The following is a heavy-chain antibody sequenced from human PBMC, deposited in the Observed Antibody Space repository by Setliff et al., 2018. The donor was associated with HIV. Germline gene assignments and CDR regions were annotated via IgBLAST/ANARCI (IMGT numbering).Heavy chain of an antibody. Sequence: SETLSLTCAVYGGSFSGYYWNWIRQIPGKGLEWIGEINHSGNTNHNPSLKSRLTISIDRSKNHFSLNLRSVTAADTAVYYCARGALSLTMTKLLSFFPFWGQGTLVTSPQ. V-gene: IGHV4-34*01. D-gene: IGHD3-22*01. CDR3: ARGALSLTMTKLLSFFPF. J-gene: IGHJ4*02. CDR2: INHSGNT. CDR1: GGSFSGYY.